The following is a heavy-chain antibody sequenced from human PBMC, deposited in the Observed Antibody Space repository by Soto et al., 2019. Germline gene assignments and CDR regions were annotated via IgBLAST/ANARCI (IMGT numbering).Heavy chain of an antibody. V-gene: IGHV4-59*01. CDR1: GGSISSYY. CDR3: ARGMAWDYYDSSGYYKPGFHYFDY. CDR2: IYYSGST. Sequence: SSETLSLTCTVSGGSISSYYWSWIRQPPGKGLEWIGYIYYSGSTNYNPSLKSRVTISVDTSKNQFSLKLSSVTAADTAVYYCARGMAWDYYDSSGYYKPGFHYFDYWGQGTLVTVSS. J-gene: IGHJ4*02. D-gene: IGHD3-22*01.